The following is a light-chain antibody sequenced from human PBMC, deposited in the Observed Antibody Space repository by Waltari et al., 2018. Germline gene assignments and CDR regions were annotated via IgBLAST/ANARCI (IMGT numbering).Light chain of an antibody. CDR1: NIGTKS. Sequence: SYVLTQPPSVSVAPGQTARLTCGGNNIGTKSVRWYHQKPGQPPLVYVYDNSARASGIPERFSGSDSGNTATLTSGRVEAGDEADFYCQVWDSTSDHQVFGTGTKVTVL. CDR2: DNS. CDR3: QVWDSTSDHQV. J-gene: IGLJ1*01. V-gene: IGLV3-21*02.